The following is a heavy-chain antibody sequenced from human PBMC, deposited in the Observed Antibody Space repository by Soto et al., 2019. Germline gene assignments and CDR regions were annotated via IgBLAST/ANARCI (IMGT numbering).Heavy chain of an antibody. CDR3: ARFGYISGYYYLDY. J-gene: IGHJ4*02. V-gene: IGHV3-7*01. CDR2: IKQDGSIK. D-gene: IGHD6-19*01. Sequence: PGGSLRLSCAASGFTFSSHWMTWVRQAPGQGLEWVASIKQDGSIKYYMDSVKGRFAISRDNAKNSLYLQVTGLRAEDTAMYFCARFGYISGYYYLDYWGQGTLVTVSS. CDR1: GFTFSSHW.